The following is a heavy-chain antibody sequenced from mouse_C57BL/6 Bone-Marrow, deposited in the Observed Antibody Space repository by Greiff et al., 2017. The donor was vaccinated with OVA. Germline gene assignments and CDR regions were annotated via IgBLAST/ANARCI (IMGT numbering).Heavy chain of an antibody. D-gene: IGHD2-4*01. V-gene: IGHV1-80*01. Sequence: QVQLQQSGAELVKPGASVKISCKASGYAFSSYWMNWVKQRPGKGLEWIGQIYPGDGDTNYNGKFKGKATLTADKSSSTAYMQLSSLTSEDSAVYFCAREYYDYEETWFAYWGQGTLVTVSA. CDR3: AREYYDYEETWFAY. J-gene: IGHJ3*01. CDR2: IYPGDGDT. CDR1: GYAFSSYW.